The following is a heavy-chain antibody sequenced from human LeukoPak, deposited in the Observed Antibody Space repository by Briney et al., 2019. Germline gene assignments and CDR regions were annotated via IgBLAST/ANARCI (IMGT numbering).Heavy chain of an antibody. V-gene: IGHV3-30*03. D-gene: IGHD6-13*01. CDR1: GFTVSGYG. Sequence: GGSLRLSCAASGFTVSGYGMHWVRQAPGKGLEWMAVISYDGSHIYYADSAKGRFTISRDSSKNTLYLQMNSLRTDDTAVYYCARDRSNSWTFDYWGQGTLVTVSS. CDR3: ARDRSNSWTFDY. CDR2: ISYDGSHI. J-gene: IGHJ4*02.